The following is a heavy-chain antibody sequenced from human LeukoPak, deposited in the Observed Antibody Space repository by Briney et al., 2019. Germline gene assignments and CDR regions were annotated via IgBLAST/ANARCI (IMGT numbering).Heavy chain of an antibody. CDR1: GGSISSGSYY. CDR3: AGERGNLINWFDP. J-gene: IGHJ5*02. D-gene: IGHD2-21*01. Sequence: SETLSLTCTVSGGSISSGSYYWSWIRQPAGKGLEWIGRIYTSGSTNYNPSLKSRVTISVDTSKNQFSLKLSSVTAADTAVYYCAGERGNLINWFDPWGQGTLVTVSS. V-gene: IGHV4-61*02. CDR2: IYTSGST.